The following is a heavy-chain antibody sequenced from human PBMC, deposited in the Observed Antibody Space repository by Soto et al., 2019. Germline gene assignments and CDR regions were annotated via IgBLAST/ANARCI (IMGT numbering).Heavy chain of an antibody. Sequence: EVQLVESGGGLVQPGGSLRLSCVASEFTFSKYWMTWVRQAPGKGLEWVANINQDGSEKYYVDSLRGRFTISRDNAKNSLYLQMNTLRADDTAVYYCASGHTSGWYDYWGQGSLVTVSS. J-gene: IGHJ4*02. V-gene: IGHV3-7*03. CDR1: EFTFSKYW. D-gene: IGHD6-19*01. CDR3: ASGHTSGWYDY. CDR2: INQDGSEK.